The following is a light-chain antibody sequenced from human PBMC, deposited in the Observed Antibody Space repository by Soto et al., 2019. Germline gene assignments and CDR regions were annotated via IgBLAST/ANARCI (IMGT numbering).Light chain of an antibody. CDR3: QQYHIYPLT. CDR1: QSINCW. J-gene: IGKJ4*01. V-gene: IGKV1-5*03. CDR2: KAS. Sequence: DIQMTQSPSTLSASVGDRVTITCRASQSINCWLAWYQQKPGKAPNLLIYKASTLEGGVPSRFSGSGSGTEFTLTIASLQPDDFATYYCQQYHIYPLTFGGGTKVEIK.